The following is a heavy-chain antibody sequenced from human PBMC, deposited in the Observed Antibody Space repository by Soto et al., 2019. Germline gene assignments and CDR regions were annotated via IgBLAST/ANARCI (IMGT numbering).Heavy chain of an antibody. D-gene: IGHD3-22*01. J-gene: IGHJ4*02. CDR2: MNPNSGNT. CDR3: ARGPYYYDSSGYYSLDY. CDR1: GYTFTSYD. Sequence: QVQLVQSGAEVKKPGASVKVSCKASGYTFTSYDINWVRQATGQGLEWMGWMNPNSGNTGYAQKFQGRVTMTRNTSISTAYMELSSLRSEDTAVYYCARGPYYYDSSGYYSLDYWGQGTLVTVSS. V-gene: IGHV1-8*01.